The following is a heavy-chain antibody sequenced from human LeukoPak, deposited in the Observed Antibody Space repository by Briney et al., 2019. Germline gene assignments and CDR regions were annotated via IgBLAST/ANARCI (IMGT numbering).Heavy chain of an antibody. Sequence: GGSLRLSCAASGFTFSSYEMNWVRQAPGKGLEWVSFISGSSSYIYYADSVKGRFTISRDNAKNSLYLQMSSLRADDTALYYCARDPTPYCSGGSCSAFHIWGQGTMVTVSS. D-gene: IGHD2-15*01. CDR2: ISGSSSYI. CDR3: ARDPTPYCSGGSCSAFHI. J-gene: IGHJ3*02. V-gene: IGHV3-21*01. CDR1: GFTFSSYE.